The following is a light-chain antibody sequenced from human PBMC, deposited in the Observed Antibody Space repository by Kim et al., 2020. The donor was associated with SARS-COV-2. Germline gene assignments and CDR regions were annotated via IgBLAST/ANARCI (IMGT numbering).Light chain of an antibody. CDR1: EVGNDY. CDR3: QAWDNASPL. CDR2: ENW. J-gene: IGLJ2*01. Sequence: VAPGQTASISCAGDEVGNDYTSWYQQEPGQSPVLVIYENWKRPSGIPERFSASGTGHTATLTVSGTQAEDEADYYGQAWDNASPLFGRGTKLTVL. V-gene: IGLV3-1*01.